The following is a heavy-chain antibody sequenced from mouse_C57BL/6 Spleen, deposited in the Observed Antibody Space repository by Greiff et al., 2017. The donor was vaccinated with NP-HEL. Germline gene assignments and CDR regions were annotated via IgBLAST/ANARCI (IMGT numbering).Heavy chain of an antibody. CDR2: IYPGDGDT. Sequence: QVQLQQSGAELVKPGASVKISCKASGYAFSSYWMNWVKQRPGKGLEWIGQIYPGDGDTNYNGKFKGKATLTADKSSSTAYMQLSSLTSEDSAVYFCARRTEYYYDSSYGYFDVWGKGTTVTVSS. V-gene: IGHV1-80*01. D-gene: IGHD1-1*01. CDR3: ARRTEYYYDSSYGYFDV. CDR1: GYAFSSYW. J-gene: IGHJ1*03.